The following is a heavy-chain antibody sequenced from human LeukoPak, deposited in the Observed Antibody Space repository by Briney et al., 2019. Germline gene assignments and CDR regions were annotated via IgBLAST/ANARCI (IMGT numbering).Heavy chain of an antibody. V-gene: IGHV4-59*01. D-gene: IGHD3-22*01. Sequence: SETLSLTCTVSGGSISSYYWSRIRQPPGKGLEWIGYIYYSGSTNYNPSLKSRVTISVDTSKNQFSLKLSSVTAADTAVYYCARGYYYDSSGYYSPKGYYFDYWGQGTLVTVSS. J-gene: IGHJ4*02. CDR1: GGSISSYY. CDR3: ARGYYYDSSGYYSPKGYYFDY. CDR2: IYYSGST.